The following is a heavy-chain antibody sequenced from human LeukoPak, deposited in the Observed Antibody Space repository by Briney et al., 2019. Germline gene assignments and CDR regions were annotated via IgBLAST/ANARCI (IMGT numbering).Heavy chain of an antibody. Sequence: GRSLRLSRAASGFTFSSYAMHWVRPAPGKGLEWVAVISYDGSNKYYADSVKGRFTISRDNSKNTLYLQMNSLRAEDTAVYYCARDRDGYNLSWGQGTLVTVSS. D-gene: IGHD5-24*01. CDR2: ISYDGSNK. CDR1: GFTFSSYA. CDR3: ARDRDGYNLS. J-gene: IGHJ4*02. V-gene: IGHV3-30*04.